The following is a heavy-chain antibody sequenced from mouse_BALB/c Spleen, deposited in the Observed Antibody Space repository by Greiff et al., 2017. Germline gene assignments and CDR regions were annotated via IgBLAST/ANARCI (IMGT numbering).Heavy chain of an antibody. CDR3: ARSYGSSYAFAY. V-gene: IGHV5-17*02. J-gene: IGHJ3*01. CDR1: GFTFSSFG. CDR2: ISSGSSTI. D-gene: IGHD1-1*01. Sequence: EVKLMESGGGLVQPGGSRKLSCAASGFTFSSFGMHWVRQAPEKGLEWVAYISSGSSTIYYADTVKGRFTISRDNPKNTLFLQITSLRSEDTAMYYCARSYGSSYAFAYWGQGTLVTVSA.